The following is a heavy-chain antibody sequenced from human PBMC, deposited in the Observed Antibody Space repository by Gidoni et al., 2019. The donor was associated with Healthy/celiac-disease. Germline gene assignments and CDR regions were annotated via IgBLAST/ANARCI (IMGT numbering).Heavy chain of an antibody. J-gene: IGHJ3*02. V-gene: IGHV3-33*01. D-gene: IGHD2-15*01. Sequence: VQLVESGGGVVQPGSSLRLSCAASGFTFSSYGMHWVRQAPGKGLEWVAVIWYDGSNKYYADSVKGRFTISRDNSKNTLYLQMNSLRAEDTAVYYCASIGGGAFDIWGQGTMVTVSS. CDR3: ASIGGGAFDI. CDR2: IWYDGSNK. CDR1: GFTFSSYG.